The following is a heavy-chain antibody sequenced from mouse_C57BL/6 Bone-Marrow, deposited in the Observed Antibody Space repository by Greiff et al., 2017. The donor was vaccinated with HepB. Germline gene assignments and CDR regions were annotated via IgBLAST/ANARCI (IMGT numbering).Heavy chain of an antibody. CDR3: ARHEGGCYDGYYYAMDY. D-gene: IGHD2-3*01. CDR1: GYTFTEYT. CDR2: FYPGSGSI. V-gene: IGHV1-62-2*01. J-gene: IGHJ4*01. Sequence: VQLVESGAELVKPGASVKLSCKASGYTFTEYTIHWVKQRSGQGLEWIGWFYPGSGSIKYNEKFKDKATLTADKYSSTVYMELSRLTSEDSAVYFCARHEGGCYDGYYYAMDYWGQGTSVTVSS.